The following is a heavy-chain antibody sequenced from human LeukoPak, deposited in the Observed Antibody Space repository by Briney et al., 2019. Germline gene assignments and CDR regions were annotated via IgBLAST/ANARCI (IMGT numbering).Heavy chain of an antibody. CDR3: ARDYNWFDP. V-gene: IGHV4-39*07. CDR1: GGSISSSTYY. Sequence: SETLSLTCTVSGGSISSSTYYWGWIRQPPGKGLEWIGCIYTSGSTNYNPSLKSRVTMSVDTSKNQFSLKLSSVTAADTAVYYCARDYNWFDPWGQGTLVTVSS. J-gene: IGHJ5*02. CDR2: IYTSGST.